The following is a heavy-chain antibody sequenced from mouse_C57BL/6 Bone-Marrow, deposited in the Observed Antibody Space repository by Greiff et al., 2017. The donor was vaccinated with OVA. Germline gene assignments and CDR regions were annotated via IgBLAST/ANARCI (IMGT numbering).Heavy chain of an antibody. J-gene: IGHJ4*01. D-gene: IGHD1-1*01. CDR2: IHPNSGST. CDR1: GYTFTSYW. V-gene: IGHV1-64*01. Sequence: QVQLQQPGAELVKPGASVKLSCKASGYTFTSYWMPWVKQRPGQGLEWIGMIHPNSGSTNYNEKFKSKATLTVDKSSSTAYMQLSSLTSEDYAVYYCARGRDITTDYWGQGTSVTVSS. CDR3: ARGRDITTDY.